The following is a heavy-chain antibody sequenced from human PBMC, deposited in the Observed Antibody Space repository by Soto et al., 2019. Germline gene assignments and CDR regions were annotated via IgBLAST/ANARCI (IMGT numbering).Heavy chain of an antibody. Sequence: QVQLVQSGAEVKKPGASVKVSCKVSGYTLTELSMHRVRQAPGKGLEWMGGFDPEDGETIYAQKFQGRVTMTEDTSTDTAYMELSSLRSEDTAVYYCATGLRFLEWLLGPFDYWGQGTLVTVSS. CDR1: GYTLTELS. V-gene: IGHV1-24*01. D-gene: IGHD3-3*01. J-gene: IGHJ4*02. CDR3: ATGLRFLEWLLGPFDY. CDR2: FDPEDGET.